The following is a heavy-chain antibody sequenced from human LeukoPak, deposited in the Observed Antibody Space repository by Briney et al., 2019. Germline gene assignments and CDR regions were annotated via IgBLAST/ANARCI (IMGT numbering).Heavy chain of an antibody. V-gene: IGHV3-30*18. D-gene: IGHD3-3*01. J-gene: IGHJ4*02. CDR1: GFTFSSYG. CDR2: ISYDGSNK. CDR3: AKELGGYYHY. Sequence: PGGSLRLSCAASGFTFSSYGMHWVRQAPGKGLEWVAVISYDGSNKYYADSVKGRFTISRDNSKNTLYLQMNSLRAEDTAVYYCAKELGGYYHYWGQGTLVTVSS.